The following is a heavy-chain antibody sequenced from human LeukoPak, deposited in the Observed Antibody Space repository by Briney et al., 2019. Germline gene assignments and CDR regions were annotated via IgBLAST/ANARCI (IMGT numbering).Heavy chain of an antibody. D-gene: IGHD6-19*01. Sequence: SVKVSCKASGGTFSSYAISWMRQAPGQGLEWMGRIIPIFGTANYAQKFQGRVTITTDESTSTAYMELSSLRSEDTAVYYCASTHSSGWYDDWFDPWGQGTLVTVSS. J-gene: IGHJ5*02. CDR2: IIPIFGTA. CDR3: ASTHSSGWYDDWFDP. V-gene: IGHV1-69*05. CDR1: GGTFSSYA.